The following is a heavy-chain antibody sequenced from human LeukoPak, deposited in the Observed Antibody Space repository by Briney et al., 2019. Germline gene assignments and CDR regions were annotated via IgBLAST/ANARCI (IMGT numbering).Heavy chain of an antibody. Sequence: TGGSLRLSCAASGFTFSSYAMSWVRQALGKGLEWVSAISGSGGSTYYADSVKGRFTISRDNSKNTLYLQMNSLRAEDTAVYYCAKGPLYEPSAFDIWGQGTMVTVSS. D-gene: IGHD2-2*02. CDR2: ISGSGGST. J-gene: IGHJ3*02. CDR1: GFTFSSYA. V-gene: IGHV3-23*01. CDR3: AKGPLYEPSAFDI.